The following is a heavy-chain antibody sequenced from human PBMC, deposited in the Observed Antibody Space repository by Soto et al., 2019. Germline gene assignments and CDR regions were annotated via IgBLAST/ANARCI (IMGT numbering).Heavy chain of an antibody. D-gene: IGHD3-10*01. CDR1: GFTFSSYG. V-gene: IGHV3-30*18. J-gene: IGHJ6*02. CDR2: ISYDGSNK. CDR3: AKDNARRGGMDV. Sequence: QVQLVESGGGVVQPGRSLRLSCAASGFTFSSYGMHWVRQAPGKGLEWVAVISYDGSNKYYADSVKGRFTISRDNSKNTLYMQMNSLRAEDTAVYYCAKDNARRGGMDVWGQGTTVTVSS.